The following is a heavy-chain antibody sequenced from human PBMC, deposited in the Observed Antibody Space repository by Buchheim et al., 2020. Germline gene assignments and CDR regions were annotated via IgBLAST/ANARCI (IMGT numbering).Heavy chain of an antibody. J-gene: IGHJ4*02. Sequence: EVQLVESGGGLVQPGGSLRLSCAASGFTFSNYIMHWVRQAPGKGLVWVSRIRSDGTITTYADSVEGRFTVSRDNAKNTLYPQMDSLGAEDTAVYFCARDFHYKIDSWGQGAL. CDR2: IRSDGTIT. CDR1: GFTFSNYI. CDR3: ARDFHYKIDS. V-gene: IGHV3-74*01. D-gene: IGHD1-14*01.